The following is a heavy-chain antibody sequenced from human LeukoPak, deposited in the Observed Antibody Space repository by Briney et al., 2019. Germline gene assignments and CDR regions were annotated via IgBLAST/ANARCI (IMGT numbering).Heavy chain of an antibody. CDR1: GFTFSSYA. Sequence: GGSLRLSCAAAGFTFSSYAMSWVRQAPGKGLEWVSRISGSGGSTDYADSVKGRFIISRDNSKNTLYLQMNSLRVEDTAVFYCAKDPSRYGDFTEYFQHWGQGTLVTVSS. CDR3: AKDPSRYGDFTEYFQH. D-gene: IGHD4-17*01. CDR2: ISGSGGST. V-gene: IGHV3-23*01. J-gene: IGHJ1*01.